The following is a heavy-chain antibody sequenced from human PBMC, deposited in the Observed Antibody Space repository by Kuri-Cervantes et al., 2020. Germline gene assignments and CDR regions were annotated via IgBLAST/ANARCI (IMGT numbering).Heavy chain of an antibody. V-gene: IGHV3-9*01. Sequence: SLKISCAASGFTFDDYAMHWVRQAPGKGLEWVSGISWNSGSIGYADSVKGRFTISRDNAKNSLYLQMNSLRAEDTAVYYCAKEIGSYDFWSGYFAYYYYGMDVWGQGTTVTVSS. D-gene: IGHD3-3*01. J-gene: IGHJ6*02. CDR1: GFTFDDYA. CDR2: ISWNSGSI. CDR3: AKEIGSYDFWSGYFAYYYYGMDV.